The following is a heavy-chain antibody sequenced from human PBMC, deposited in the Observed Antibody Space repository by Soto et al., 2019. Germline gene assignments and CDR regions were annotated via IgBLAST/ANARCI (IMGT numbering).Heavy chain of an antibody. CDR3: ARGSAYYNY. CDR1: GGSISTYD. J-gene: IGHJ4*02. Sequence: QVQLQESGPGLVKPSETLSLTCSVSGGSISTYDWTWIRQPPGKTLEWIGYIYYSGSTNYNPSLNIRVTISVDKSKNHFSLKLTAVTAADTAVYYCARGSAYYNYWGQGTLVTVSS. D-gene: IGHD1-26*01. V-gene: IGHV4-59*01. CDR2: IYYSGST.